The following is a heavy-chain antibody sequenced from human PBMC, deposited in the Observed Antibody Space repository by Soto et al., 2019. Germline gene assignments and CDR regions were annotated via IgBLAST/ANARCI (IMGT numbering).Heavy chain of an antibody. CDR3: AKSSSWGSSGWYREYYFDY. J-gene: IGHJ4*02. V-gene: IGHV6-1*01. CDR1: GDSVSSNSAA. D-gene: IGHD6-19*01. Sequence: QVQLQQSGPGLVKPSQTLSLTCAISGDSVSSNSAAWNWIRQSPSRGLEWLGRTYYRSKWYNDYAVSVKSRITINPDTSKNQFSLQLNSVTPEDTAVYYCAKSSSWGSSGWYREYYFDYWGQGTLVTVSS. CDR2: TYYRSKWYN.